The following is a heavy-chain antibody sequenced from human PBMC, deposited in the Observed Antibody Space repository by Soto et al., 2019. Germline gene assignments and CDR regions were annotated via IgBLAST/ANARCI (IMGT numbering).Heavy chain of an antibody. CDR1: GFTFSSYS. CDR2: ISSSSSTI. CDR3: ASEGGRLNWFGP. D-gene: IGHD2-15*01. J-gene: IGHJ5*02. V-gene: IGHV3-48*02. Sequence: EVQLVESGGGLVQPGGSLRLSCAASGFTFSSYSMNWVRQAPGKGLEWVSYISSSSSTIYYADSVKGRFTISRDNAKNSLYLQMNSLGDEDTAVYYFASEGGRLNWFGPWGQGTLVTVSS.